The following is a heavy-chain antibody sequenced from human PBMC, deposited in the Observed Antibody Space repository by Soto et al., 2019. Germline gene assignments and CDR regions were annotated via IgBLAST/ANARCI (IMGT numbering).Heavy chain of an antibody. CDR2: IYYSGIT. CDR3: ARSNSGYYKWFDP. D-gene: IGHD3-22*01. CDR1: GDSISNSNYY. J-gene: IGHJ5*02. Sequence: SETLSLTCTVSGDSISNSNYYWGWIRQPPGKGLEWIANIYYSGITYYNPSLKSRVAISVDTSKNQFSLKLSSVTAADTAIYYCARSNSGYYKWFDPWGQGTLVTISS. V-gene: IGHV4-39*01.